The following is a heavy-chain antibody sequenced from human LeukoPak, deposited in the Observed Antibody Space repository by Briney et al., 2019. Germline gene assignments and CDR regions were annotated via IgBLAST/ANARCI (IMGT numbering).Heavy chain of an antibody. CDR3: ARARRPGRMTFDV. CDR1: GFIFNNYD. J-gene: IGHJ3*01. D-gene: IGHD2-15*01. CDR2: IGTAGDA. V-gene: IGHV3-13*01. Sequence: GGSLRLSCAASGFIFNNYDMHWVRQSTGKGLEWVSAIGTAGDAHYSGSVKGRFTVSRENVKNSMYLQMNSLRAGDTAVYYCARARRPGRMTFDVWGQGTLVTVSS.